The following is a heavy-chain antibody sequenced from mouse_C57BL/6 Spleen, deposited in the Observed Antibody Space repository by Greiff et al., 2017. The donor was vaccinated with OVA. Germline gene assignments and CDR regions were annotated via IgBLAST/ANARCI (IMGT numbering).Heavy chain of an antibody. CDR3: ARRDYYGSSLYFDY. Sequence: QVQLQQPGAELVRPGSSVKLSCKASGYTFTSCWMHWVKQRPIQGLEWIGNIDPSDSETHYNQKFKDKATLTVDKSSSTAYMQLSSLTSEDSAVYYCARRDYYGSSLYFDYWGQGTTLTVSS. J-gene: IGHJ2*01. D-gene: IGHD1-1*01. V-gene: IGHV1-52*01. CDR2: IDPSDSET. CDR1: GYTFTSCW.